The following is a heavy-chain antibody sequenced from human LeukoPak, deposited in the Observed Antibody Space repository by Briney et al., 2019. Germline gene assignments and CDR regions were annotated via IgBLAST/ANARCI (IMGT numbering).Heavy chain of an antibody. CDR1: GFTFSSYA. D-gene: IGHD3-22*01. CDR3: AKGVVSYDSSGYYWD. J-gene: IGHJ4*02. V-gene: IGHV3-23*01. CDR2: FSGSGGTT. Sequence: GGSLRLSCAASGFTFSSYAMNWVRQAPGRGLEWVSGFSGSGGTTYYADSVKGRFTISRDNSKNTLYLQMNSLRAEDTAVYYRAKGVVSYDSSGYYWDWGQGTLVTVSS.